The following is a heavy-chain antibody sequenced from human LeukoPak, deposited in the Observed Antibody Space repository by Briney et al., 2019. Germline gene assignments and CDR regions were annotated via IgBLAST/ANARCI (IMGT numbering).Heavy chain of an antibody. Sequence: SETLSLTCAVCGGSFSGYYCSWIRQPPGKGLEWIGEINHSGSTNYNPSLKSRVTISVDTSKNQFSLKLSSVTAADTAVYYCARGKRGYSSSWYDYWGQGTLVTVSS. V-gene: IGHV4-34*01. CDR2: INHSGST. CDR1: GGSFSGYY. J-gene: IGHJ4*02. CDR3: ARGKRGYSSSWYDY. D-gene: IGHD6-13*01.